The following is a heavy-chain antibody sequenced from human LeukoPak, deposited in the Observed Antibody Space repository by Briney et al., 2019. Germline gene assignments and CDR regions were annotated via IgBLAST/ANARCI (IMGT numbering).Heavy chain of an antibody. V-gene: IGHV3-23*01. D-gene: IGHD3-22*01. CDR2: ISGSGGST. CDR1: GFTFSSYA. Sequence: PGGSLRLSCAASGFTFSSYAMSWVRQAPGKGLEWVSAISGSGGSTYYADSVKGRFTISRDNSKNTLYLQMNSLRAEDTAVYYCARVQNSYHYDSSGYAYYWGQGTLVTVSS. J-gene: IGHJ4*02. CDR3: ARVQNSYHYDSSGYAYY.